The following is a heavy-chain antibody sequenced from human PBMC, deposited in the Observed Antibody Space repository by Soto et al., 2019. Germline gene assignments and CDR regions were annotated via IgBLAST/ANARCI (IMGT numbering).Heavy chain of an antibody. Sequence: EVQLVESGGGLVQPGGSLRLSCAASGFTFSSYQINWVSQAPGKVLGWVAYISSGGSNIYYSESVTGRFTIARDNAKNYLSLLKNRLRAEETAVYFCERQTSQMPSDCGFDDWGQRTLVTIS. CDR2: ISSGGSNI. CDR3: ERQTSQMPSDCGFDD. D-gene: IGHD2-21*01. CDR1: GFTFSSYQ. J-gene: IGHJ4*01. V-gene: IGHV3-48*03.